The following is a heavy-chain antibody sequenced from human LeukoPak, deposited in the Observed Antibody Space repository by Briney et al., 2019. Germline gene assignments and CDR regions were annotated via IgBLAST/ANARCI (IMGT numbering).Heavy chain of an antibody. V-gene: IGHV1-2*02. CDR1: GHTFTGYY. CDR2: INPNSGGT. J-gene: IGHJ5*02. CDR3: ARDSDSSGWYWINWFDP. D-gene: IGHD6-19*01. Sequence: ASVKVSCKASGHTFTGYYMHWVRQAPGQGLEWMGWINPNSGGTNYAQKFQGRVTMTRDTSISTAYMELSRLRSDDTAVYYCARDSDSSGWYWINWFDPWGQGTLVTVSS.